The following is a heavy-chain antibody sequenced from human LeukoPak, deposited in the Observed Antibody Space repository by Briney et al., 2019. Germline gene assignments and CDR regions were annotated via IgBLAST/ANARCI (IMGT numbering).Heavy chain of an antibody. CDR3: ARDYADYVGYFFFDY. Sequence: PGGSLRLSCAASGFTFNNYAMNWVRQAPGKGREWVSSISGGGESTYYADSAKGRFTISRDNSKNTLYLQMNSLRAEDTAVYYCARDYADYVGYFFFDYWGQGTLVTVSS. D-gene: IGHD4-17*01. J-gene: IGHJ4*02. CDR2: ISGGGEST. CDR1: GFTFNNYA. V-gene: IGHV3-23*01.